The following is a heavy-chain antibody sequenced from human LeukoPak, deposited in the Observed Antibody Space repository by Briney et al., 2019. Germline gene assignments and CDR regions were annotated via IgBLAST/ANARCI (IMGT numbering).Heavy chain of an antibody. J-gene: IGHJ6*04. D-gene: IGHD2-2*01. CDR3: ASLADIVVVPAAIGGYYYYYGMDV. CDR1: GGTFSSYA. Sequence: SVRVSCKASGGTFSSYAISWVRQAPGQGLEWMGGIIPIFGTANYAQKFQGRVTITADKSTSTAYMELSSLRSEDTAVYYCASLADIVVVPAAIGGYYYYYGMDVWGKGTTVTVSS. CDR2: IIPIFGTA. V-gene: IGHV1-69*06.